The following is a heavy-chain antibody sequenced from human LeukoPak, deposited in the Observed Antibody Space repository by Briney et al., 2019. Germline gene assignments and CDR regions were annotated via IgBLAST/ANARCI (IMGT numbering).Heavy chain of an antibody. Sequence: GASVKVSCKASGYTFTGYYVHWVRQAPGQGLEWMGWINPNSGGTNYAQKFQGRVTMTRDTSISTAYMELSRLRSDDTAVYYCARGKRYYYDSSGYPRVSCWFDPWGQGTLVTVSS. CDR1: GYTFTGYY. CDR3: ARGKRYYYDSSGYPRVSCWFDP. CDR2: INPNSGGT. D-gene: IGHD3-22*01. J-gene: IGHJ5*02. V-gene: IGHV1-2*02.